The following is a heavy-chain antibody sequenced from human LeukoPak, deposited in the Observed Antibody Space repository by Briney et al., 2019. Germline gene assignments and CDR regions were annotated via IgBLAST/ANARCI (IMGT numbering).Heavy chain of an antibody. CDR1: GFTFSNAW. D-gene: IGHD2-2*01. V-gene: IGHV3-15*01. Sequence: GGSLRLSCAASGFTFSNAWMSWVRQAPGKGLEWVGRIKSKTDGGTTDYAAPVKGRFTISRDDSKKTVYLQMNSLRAEDTAVYYCARGGSSTGTAVSYWGQGTLVTVSS. J-gene: IGHJ4*02. CDR3: ARGGSSTGTAVSY. CDR2: IKSKTDGGTT.